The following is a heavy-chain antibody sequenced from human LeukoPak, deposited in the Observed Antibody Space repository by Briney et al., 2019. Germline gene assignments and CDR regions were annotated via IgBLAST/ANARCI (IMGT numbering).Heavy chain of an antibody. V-gene: IGHV4-61*02. CDR3: ARFAFSSLRLVH. J-gene: IGHJ4*02. D-gene: IGHD3-16*01. Sequence: PSETLSLTCNASGSSISANNYNWTCIGQPAGRELEWNGSIYTDGITNYSLSIKSRVTIFLDQPKNQFSLKLTSMTAADTAVYYCARFAFSSLRLVHWGQGAQVIVSS. CDR1: GSSISANNYN. CDR2: IYTDGIT.